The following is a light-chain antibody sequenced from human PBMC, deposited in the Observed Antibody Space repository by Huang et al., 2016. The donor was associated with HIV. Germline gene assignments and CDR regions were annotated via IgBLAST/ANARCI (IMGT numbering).Light chain of an antibody. Sequence: PMTQSPSSLSSSVGERVTISCRASQSISNDLNLYQQKPGNSPKLLVYASSSLQSWVPSRFSGSGAGTDFSLTISILQPEDFATYYCQQGYITPPFGPGTKVDIK. CDR1: QSISND. CDR3: QQGYITPP. J-gene: IGKJ3*01. V-gene: IGKV1-39*01. CDR2: ASS.